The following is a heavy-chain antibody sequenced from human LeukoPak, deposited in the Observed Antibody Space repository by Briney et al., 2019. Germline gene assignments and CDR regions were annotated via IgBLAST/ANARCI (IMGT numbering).Heavy chain of an antibody. V-gene: IGHV3-23*01. J-gene: IGHJ4*02. CDR3: AKVYSSGWYDGGYFDY. Sequence: GGSLRLSYAASGFTFSSYAMSWVRQAPGKGLEWVSAISGSGGSTYYADSVKGRFTISRDNSKNTLYLQMNSLRAEDTAVYYCAKVYSSGWYDGGYFDYWGQGTLVTVSS. CDR1: GFTFSSYA. CDR2: ISGSGGST. D-gene: IGHD6-19*01.